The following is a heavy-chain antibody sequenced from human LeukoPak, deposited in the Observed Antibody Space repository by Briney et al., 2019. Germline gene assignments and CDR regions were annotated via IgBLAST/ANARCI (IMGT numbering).Heavy chain of an antibody. Sequence: PGGSLRLSCAASGFTFSSYWMSWVRQAPGKGLEWVANIKQDGSEKYYVDSVKGRFSISRDNAKNSLYLQMNSLRAEDTAVYYCARGSSGYYYEVVCDYWGQGTLVTVSS. CDR1: GFTFSSYW. CDR2: IKQDGSEK. J-gene: IGHJ4*02. CDR3: ARGSSGYYYEVVCDY. V-gene: IGHV3-7*01. D-gene: IGHD3-22*01.